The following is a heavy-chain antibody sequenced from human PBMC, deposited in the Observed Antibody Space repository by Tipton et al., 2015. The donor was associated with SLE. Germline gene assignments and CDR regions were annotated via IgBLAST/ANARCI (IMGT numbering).Heavy chain of an antibody. CDR3: ARDLVSQGGVGNY. Sequence: TLSLTCAVYGGSFSGYYWSWIRQPPGKGLEWIGEINHRGSTNYNPSLKSRVTISGDTSKNQFSLKLSSVTAADTAVYYCARDLVSQGGVGNYWGQGTLVTVSS. V-gene: IGHV4-34*01. D-gene: IGHD3-16*01. CDR1: GGSFSGYY. CDR2: INHRGST. J-gene: IGHJ4*02.